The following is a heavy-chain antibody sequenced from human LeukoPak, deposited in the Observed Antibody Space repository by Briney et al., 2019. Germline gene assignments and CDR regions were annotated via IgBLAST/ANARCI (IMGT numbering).Heavy chain of an antibody. CDR2: VFDSGST. Sequence: NPSETLSLTCTVSGGSISNYWWSWIRQPPGKGLEWIGYVFDSGSTNYNPSLKSRVTISVDTSKKQFSLKLSSVTAADTAVYYCARGYSSSWNYFDYWGQGTLVSVSS. D-gene: IGHD6-13*01. CDR1: GGSISNYW. J-gene: IGHJ4*02. V-gene: IGHV4-59*01. CDR3: ARGYSSSWNYFDY.